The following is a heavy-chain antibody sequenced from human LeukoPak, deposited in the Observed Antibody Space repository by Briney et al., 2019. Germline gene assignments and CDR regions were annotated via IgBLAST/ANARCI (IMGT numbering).Heavy chain of an antibody. CDR1: GYSISSGYY. D-gene: IGHD6-13*01. Sequence: SETLSLTCAVSGYSISSGYYWGWIRRPPGKGLEWIGSIYHSGSTYYNPSLKSRVTISVDTSKNQFSLRLSSVTAADTAIYYCATDLDSRFDYWGQGTLVTVSS. V-gene: IGHV4-38-2*02. CDR3: ATDLDSRFDY. J-gene: IGHJ4*02. CDR2: IYHSGST.